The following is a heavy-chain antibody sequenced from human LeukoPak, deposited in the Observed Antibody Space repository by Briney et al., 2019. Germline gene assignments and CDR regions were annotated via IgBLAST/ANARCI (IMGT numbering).Heavy chain of an antibody. J-gene: IGHJ6*03. CDR3: ARAHGAGYYMDV. V-gene: IGHV4-31*03. CDR1: GGSFSSGGFC. D-gene: IGHD3-10*01. Sequence: SQTLSLTCTVSGGSFSSGGFCWSWICQHPGKGLEWIGYIYYSGGTYYNPSLKSRVTISVDTSKSQFSLELGSVTAADTAVYYCARAHGAGYYMDVWGKGTTVTVSS. CDR2: IYYSGGT.